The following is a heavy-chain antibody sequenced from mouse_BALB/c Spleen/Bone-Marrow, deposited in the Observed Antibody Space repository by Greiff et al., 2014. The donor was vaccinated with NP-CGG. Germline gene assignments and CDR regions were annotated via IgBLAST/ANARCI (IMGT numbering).Heavy chain of an antibody. CDR2: VYPGNGDT. CDR3: ARDYGLSHYAVDY. J-gene: IGHJ4*01. Sequence: SGAELVKPGASVQMSCKASGYTFTTYNVHWIKQTPGQGLEWIGTVYPGNGDTSYNQKFKGRATLTADKSSSTAYMQLTHLTSEDSAVYYCARDYGLSHYAVDYWGQGTSVTGPS. V-gene: IGHV1-12*01. CDR1: GYTFTTYN. D-gene: IGHD1-1*01.